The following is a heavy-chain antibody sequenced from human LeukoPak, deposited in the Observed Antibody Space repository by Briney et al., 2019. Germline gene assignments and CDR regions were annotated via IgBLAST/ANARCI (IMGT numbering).Heavy chain of an antibody. J-gene: IGHJ5*02. Sequence: ASVKVSXKASGYTFTGYYMHWVRQAPGQGLEWMGWISAYNGNTNYAQKLQGRVTMTTDTSTSTAYMELRSLRSDDTAVYYCARKRHDYGGNWFDPWGQGTLVTVSS. V-gene: IGHV1-18*04. CDR3: ARKRHDYGGNWFDP. CDR1: GYTFTGYY. CDR2: ISAYNGNT. D-gene: IGHD4-23*01.